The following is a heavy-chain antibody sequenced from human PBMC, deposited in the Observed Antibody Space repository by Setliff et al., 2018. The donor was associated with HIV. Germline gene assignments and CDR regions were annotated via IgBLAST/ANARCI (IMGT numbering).Heavy chain of an antibody. V-gene: IGHV4-38-2*01. CDR2: IYHSGST. Sequence: SETLSLTCAVSGYSISSGYYWGWIRQPPGRGLEWIGNIYHSGSTYYNASLKSRVTISVDTSKNQFSLKLSSVTAADTAVYYCSRIVSGSDYVADYWGQGTLVTVSS. CDR3: SRIVSGSDYVADY. J-gene: IGHJ4*02. CDR1: GYSISSGYY. D-gene: IGHD5-12*01.